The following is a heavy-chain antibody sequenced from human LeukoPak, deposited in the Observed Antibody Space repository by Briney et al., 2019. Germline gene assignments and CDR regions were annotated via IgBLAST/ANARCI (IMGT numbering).Heavy chain of an antibody. Sequence: GGSLRLSCAAPGFPFSDYYMGWIRQAPGKGLEWVSYINNIGTAMYYADSMKGRLTISRDNAKNSLYLQMNSLRAEDTAVYYCARGYCSGSTCYPLFDPWGQGTLVIVSS. D-gene: IGHD2-15*01. CDR3: ARGYCSGSTCYPLFDP. J-gene: IGHJ5*02. CDR1: GFPFSDYY. V-gene: IGHV3-11*01. CDR2: INNIGTAM.